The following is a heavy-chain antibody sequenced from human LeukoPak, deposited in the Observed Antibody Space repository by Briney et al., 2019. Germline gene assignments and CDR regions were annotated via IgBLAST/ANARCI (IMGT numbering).Heavy chain of an antibody. CDR3: ARADYDYVWGSYRQYYFDY. CDR2: ISSSSSYI. J-gene: IGHJ4*02. D-gene: IGHD3-16*02. V-gene: IGHV3-21*01. Sequence: GGSLRLSCAGSGFTFNTYNMNWVRQAPGKGLEWVSSISSSSSYIYYADSVKGRFTISRDNAKNSLYLRMNSLRAEDTAVYYCARADYDYVWGSYRQYYFDYWGQGTLVTVSS. CDR1: GFTFNTYN.